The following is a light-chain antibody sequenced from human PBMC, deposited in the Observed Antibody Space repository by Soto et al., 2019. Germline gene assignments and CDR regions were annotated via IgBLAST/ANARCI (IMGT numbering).Light chain of an antibody. V-gene: IGLV2-23*01. CDR3: CSYAATTTSLV. CDR2: EGT. Sequence: QSALTQPASVSGSPGQSITISCTGTSSDVGSYNLVSWYQQHPGKAPKLIICEGTKRPSGVSNRFSGSKSGDTASLTISGLQAEDEADYYCCSYAATTTSLVFGGGTKLTVL. CDR1: SSDVGSYNL. J-gene: IGLJ3*02.